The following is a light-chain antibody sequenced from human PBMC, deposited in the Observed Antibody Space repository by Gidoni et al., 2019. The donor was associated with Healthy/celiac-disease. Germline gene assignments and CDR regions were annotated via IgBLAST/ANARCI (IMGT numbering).Light chain of an antibody. CDR3: QQSYSTPYS. Sequence: DIQMTQSPSSLSASVGDRVIITCRASQSISSYLNWYQQKPGKAPSLLIYAASTLQSGVPSRFSGSGSGTEFTLTISSLQPEDFATYYCQQSYSTPYSFGQGTKLEIK. V-gene: IGKV1-39*01. CDR1: QSISSY. J-gene: IGKJ2*03. CDR2: AAS.